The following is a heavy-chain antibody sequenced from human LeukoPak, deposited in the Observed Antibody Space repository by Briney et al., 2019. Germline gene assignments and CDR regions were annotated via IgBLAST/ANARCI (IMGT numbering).Heavy chain of an antibody. CDR3: ARASSGYYDDAFDS. D-gene: IGHD3-22*01. CDR2: IIPIFGTA. CDR1: GGTFSSYA. Sequence: SVKVSCKASGGTFSSYAISWVRQAPRQGLEWMGGIIPIFGTANYAQKFQGRVTITADESTSTAYMELSSLRSEDTAVYYCARASSGYYDDAFDSWGQGTMVTVSS. J-gene: IGHJ3*02. V-gene: IGHV1-69*13.